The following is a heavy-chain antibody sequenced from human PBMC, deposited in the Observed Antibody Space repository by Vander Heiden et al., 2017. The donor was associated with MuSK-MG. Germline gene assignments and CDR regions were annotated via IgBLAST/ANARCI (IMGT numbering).Heavy chain of an antibody. V-gene: IGHV1-2*02. J-gene: IGHJ4*02. Sequence: QVHLVQSGAEVKKSGASVTVSCKASGFTFTASYIHWLRQAPGQGLEWLGWISPNSGGTNYAQKFQGRVTLTRDTSISTAYMELSRLRSDDTAVYFCARVIPYDSSGYNQDFFDYWGQGTLVTVSS. D-gene: IGHD3-22*01. CDR2: ISPNSGGT. CDR1: GFTFTASY. CDR3: ARVIPYDSSGYNQDFFDY.